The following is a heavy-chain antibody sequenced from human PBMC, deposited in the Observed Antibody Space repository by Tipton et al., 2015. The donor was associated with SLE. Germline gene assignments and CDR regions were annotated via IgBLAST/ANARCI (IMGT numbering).Heavy chain of an antibody. CDR2: ISSSSSYI. J-gene: IGHJ4*02. V-gene: IGHV3-21*03. D-gene: IGHD6-13*01. CDR1: GFTFSSYS. CDR3: ARGGDSSSWTGGY. Sequence: VQLVQSGGGLVKPGGSLRLSCAASGFTFSSYSMNWVRQAPGKGLEWVSSISSSSSYIYYADSVKGRFTISRDNAKNSLYLQMNSLRAEDTAVYYCARGGDSSSWTGGYWGQGTLVTVSS.